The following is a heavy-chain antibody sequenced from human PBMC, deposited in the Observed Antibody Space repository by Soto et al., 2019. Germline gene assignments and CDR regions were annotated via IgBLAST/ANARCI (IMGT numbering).Heavy chain of an antibody. CDR3: ARGGSAIFGVVITRGMDV. CDR2: ISPIFGTA. J-gene: IGHJ6*02. D-gene: IGHD3-3*01. Sequence: QVPLVQSGAEVKKPGSSVKVSCKASGGTFSSYAISWVRQAPGQGLEWMGGISPIFGTANYAQKFQGRVTITADESTSTAYMELSTLRSEDTAVYYCARGGSAIFGVVITRGMDVWGQGTTVTVSS. CDR1: GGTFSSYA. V-gene: IGHV1-69*01.